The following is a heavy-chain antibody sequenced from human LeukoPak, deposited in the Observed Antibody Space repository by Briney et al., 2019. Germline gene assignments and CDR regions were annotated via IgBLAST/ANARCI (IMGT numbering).Heavy chain of an antibody. J-gene: IGHJ4*02. V-gene: IGHV4-4*02. CDR3: ARDAYDSSGYSFDY. D-gene: IGHD3-22*01. CDR2: IYHSANT. Sequence: PSETLSLTCAVSGGSISRTNWWSWVRQPPGKGLEWIGEIYHSANTNYNPSLKSRVTISVDKSKNQFSLKLSSVTAADTAVYYCARDAYDSSGYSFDYWGQGTLVTVSS. CDR1: GGSISRTNW.